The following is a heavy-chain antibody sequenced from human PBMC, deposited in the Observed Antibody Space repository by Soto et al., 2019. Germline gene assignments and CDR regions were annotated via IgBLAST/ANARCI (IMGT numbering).Heavy chain of an antibody. J-gene: IGHJ5*02. CDR2: IWHDGSNE. CDR3: ARVGPPADP. V-gene: IGHV3-30*02. CDR1: EFTFSSYG. Sequence: GSLRLSCAASEFTFSSYGMHWVRQAPGKGLEWVALIWHDGSNEYYADSVKGRVTITRDTSASTAYMELSSLRSEDTAVYYCARVGPPADPWGQGTLVTVSS.